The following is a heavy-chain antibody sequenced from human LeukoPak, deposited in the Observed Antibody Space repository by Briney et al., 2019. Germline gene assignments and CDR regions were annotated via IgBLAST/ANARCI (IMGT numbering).Heavy chain of an antibody. CDR2: IYYSGST. D-gene: IGHD3-3*01. Sequence: PSETQSLTCTVSGGSISSGGYYWSWIRQHPGKGLEWIGYIYYSGSTYYNPSLKSRVTISVDTSKNQFSLKLSSVTAADTAVYYCARLLGYDFWSGYSPDAFDIWGQGTMVTVSS. CDR1: GGSISSGGYY. J-gene: IGHJ3*02. V-gene: IGHV4-31*03. CDR3: ARLLGYDFWSGYSPDAFDI.